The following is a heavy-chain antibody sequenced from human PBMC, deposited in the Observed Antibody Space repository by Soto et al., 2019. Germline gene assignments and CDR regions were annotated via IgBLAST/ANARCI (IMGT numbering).Heavy chain of an antibody. CDR3: ARREKGSDYYDSSGYSGFGAFDI. J-gene: IGHJ3*02. D-gene: IGHD3-22*01. V-gene: IGHV4-30-4*01. Sequence: PSETLSLTCTVSGGSISSGDYYWSWIRQPPGKGLEWIGYIYYSGSTYYNPSLKSRVTISVDTSKNQFSLKLSSVTAADTAVYYCARREKGSDYYDSSGYSGFGAFDIWGQGTMVTVS. CDR1: GGSISSGDYY. CDR2: IYYSGST.